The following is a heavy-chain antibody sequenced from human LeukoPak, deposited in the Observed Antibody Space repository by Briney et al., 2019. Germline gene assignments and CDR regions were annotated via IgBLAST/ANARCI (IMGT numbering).Heavy chain of an antibody. V-gene: IGHV3-33*01. D-gene: IGHD2/OR15-2a*01. J-gene: IGHJ4*02. CDR3: AREGPRGNSQFDY. CDR1: GFIFSSYG. CDR2: IWYDGSNK. Sequence: PGRSLRLSCAASGFIFSSYGMHWVRQAPGKGLEWVALIWYDGSNKYYTDSVKGRLTISRDNSKNTPYLQMNNLRAEDTAVYYCAREGPRGNSQFDYWGQGTLVTVSS.